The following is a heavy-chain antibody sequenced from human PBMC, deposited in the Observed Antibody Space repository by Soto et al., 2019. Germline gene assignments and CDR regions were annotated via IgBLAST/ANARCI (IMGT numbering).Heavy chain of an antibody. J-gene: IGHJ5*01. CDR2: ISSSSSTI. CDR3: ARSHTVSGSTRFDS. CDR1: GFTFSGYN. V-gene: IGHV3-48*02. Sequence: EVQLVESGGGLVQPGGSLRLSCAASGFTFSGYNMNWVRQAPGKGLDWISYISSSSSTIYYADSVKGRFTISRDNAKNSLFLQMNSLRDEDTAIYYCARSHTVSGSTRFDSWGQGTLVTVSS. D-gene: IGHD1-7*01.